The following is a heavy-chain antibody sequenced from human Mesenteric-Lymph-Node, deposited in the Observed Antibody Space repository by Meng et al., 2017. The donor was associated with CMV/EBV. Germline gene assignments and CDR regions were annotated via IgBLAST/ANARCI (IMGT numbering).Heavy chain of an antibody. V-gene: IGHV3-21*06. CDR1: GLTFSSYR. CDR3: VTWGGPSY. D-gene: IGHD3-16*01. CDR2: ISSRSAYL. Sequence: GESLKISCAASGLTFSSYRMNWVRQAPGTGPEWVSSISSRSAYLYYADSVKGRFTISRDNARSSLYLQMNSLRAEDTSVYYCVTWGGPSYWGRGTLVTVSS. J-gene: IGHJ4*02.